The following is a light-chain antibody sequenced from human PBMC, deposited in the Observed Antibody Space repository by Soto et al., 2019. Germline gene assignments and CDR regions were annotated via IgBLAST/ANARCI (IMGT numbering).Light chain of an antibody. CDR1: QSISSW. V-gene: IGKV1-5*01. CDR3: QQYNSYSYT. Sequence: DIQMTQSPSTLSASVGDRVTITCRASQSISSWLAWYQQKPGKAPKLLIYDASSLESGVPSRFSGSGSGTEFTLTISSLQPDDFATYYCQQYNSYSYTCGQGNKLEIK. CDR2: DAS. J-gene: IGKJ2*01.